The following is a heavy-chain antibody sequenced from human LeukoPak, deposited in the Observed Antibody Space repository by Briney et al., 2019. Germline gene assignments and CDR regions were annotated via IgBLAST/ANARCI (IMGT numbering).Heavy chain of an antibody. V-gene: IGHV4-39*01. D-gene: IGHD2-8*01. CDR1: GGSISSSSYY. Sequence: SETLSLTXTVSGGSISSSSYYWGWIRQPPGQGLEWIGSIYYSGSTYYNPSLKSRVTISVDTSKNQFSLKLSSVTAADTAVYYCASFGVLMVYAIPDFHYMDVWGKGTTVTVSS. J-gene: IGHJ6*03. CDR3: ASFGVLMVYAIPDFHYMDV. CDR2: IYYSGST.